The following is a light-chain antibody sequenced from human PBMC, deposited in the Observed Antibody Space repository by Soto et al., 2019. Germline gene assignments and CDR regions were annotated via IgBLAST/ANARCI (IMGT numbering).Light chain of an antibody. J-gene: IGKJ5*01. V-gene: IGKV3D-20*02. Sequence: EIVLTQSPGTLSLSPGERATLSCRAIQSVSSSYLAWYQQKPGQAPRLLIYDASNRATGNPARFSGSGSGTDFTLTISSLEPEDFAVYYCQQRSNWPPITFGQGTRLEIK. CDR3: QQRSNWPPIT. CDR1: QSVSSSY. CDR2: DAS.